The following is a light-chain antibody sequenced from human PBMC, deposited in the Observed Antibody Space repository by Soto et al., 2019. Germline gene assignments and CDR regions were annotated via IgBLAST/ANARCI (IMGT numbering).Light chain of an antibody. Sequence: ENVLTQSPGTLSLSPGERATLSCRASQSVSSNFLAWYQQKPGQAPRLLIYGASNRATGIPDRFSGSGSGTDFTLTISRLEPEDFAAYYCQQYGSSPGTFGQGTKVDIK. CDR1: QSVSSNF. V-gene: IGKV3-20*01. CDR3: QQYGSSPGT. CDR2: GAS. J-gene: IGKJ1*01.